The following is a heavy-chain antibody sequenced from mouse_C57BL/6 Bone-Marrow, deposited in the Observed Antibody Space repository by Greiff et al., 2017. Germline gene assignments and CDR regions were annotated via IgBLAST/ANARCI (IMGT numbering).Heavy chain of an antibody. D-gene: IGHD1-1*01. CDR1: GYSFTDYN. Sequence: EVKLMESGPELVKPGASVKISCKASGYSFTDYNMNWVKQSNGKSLEWIGVINPNYGTTSYNQKFKGKATLTVDQSSSTAYMQLNSLTSEDSAVDYCAREADYYGSSYWYFDVWGTGTTVTVSS. J-gene: IGHJ1*03. CDR3: AREADYYGSSYWYFDV. V-gene: IGHV1-39*01. CDR2: INPNYGTT.